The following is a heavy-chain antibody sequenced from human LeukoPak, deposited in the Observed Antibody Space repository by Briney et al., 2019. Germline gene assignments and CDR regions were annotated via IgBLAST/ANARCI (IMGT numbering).Heavy chain of an antibody. CDR3: ARGGPFSTRWKANWFDP. CDR2: INHSGST. V-gene: IGHV4-34*01. Sequence: PSDTLSLTCAVYGGSFSGYYWSWIRQPPGKGREWIGEINHSGSTNYNQSLKSRVTISVDTSKNQFSLKLSSVTAADTAVYYCARGGPFSTRWKANWFDPGGQGTLVTVSS. D-gene: IGHD1-1*01. J-gene: IGHJ5*02. CDR1: GGSFSGYY.